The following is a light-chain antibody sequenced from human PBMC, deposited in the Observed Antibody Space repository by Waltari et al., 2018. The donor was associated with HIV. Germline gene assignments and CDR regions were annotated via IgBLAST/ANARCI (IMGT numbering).Light chain of an antibody. V-gene: IGKV1-6*01. J-gene: IGKJ3*01. Sequence: IQMTQSPASLSASVGDRVTITCRASQHIGNDLAWYQQKPGKAPEVLMYAASNVQVDVPSRFSGRGHGTDFTFTISCLQPEDFATYVCQQYFAYPRTFGQGTRVEIK. CDR3: QQYFAYPRT. CDR2: AAS. CDR1: QHIGND.